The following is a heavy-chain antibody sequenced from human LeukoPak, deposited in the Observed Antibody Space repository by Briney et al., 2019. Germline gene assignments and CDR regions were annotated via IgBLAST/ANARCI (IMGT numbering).Heavy chain of an antibody. CDR3: ARGIMATINY. Sequence: PGGSLRLSCAASGFTFTSYWMYWVRQAPGKGLVWVSRINTDGSSTSYADSVKGRFTITRDNAKNTLYPQMNSLRAEDTAVYYCARGIMATINYWGRGTLVTVSS. V-gene: IGHV3-74*01. CDR2: INTDGSST. J-gene: IGHJ4*02. CDR1: GFTFTSYW. D-gene: IGHD5-24*01.